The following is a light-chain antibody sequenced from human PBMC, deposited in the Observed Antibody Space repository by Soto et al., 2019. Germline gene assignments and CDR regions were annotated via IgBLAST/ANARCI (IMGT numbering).Light chain of an antibody. J-gene: IGKJ1*01. CDR1: QDIHNY. CDR3: QHYYNYPWT. Sequence: VLRTQSPSSFSASTGDRATITCRASQDIHNYLAWYQQVPGKAPKLLLYAASILQTGVPSRFSGSGSGTDFTLTIDGLQSEDFATYFCQHYYNYPWTFGQGTTVE. V-gene: IGKV1-8*01. CDR2: AAS.